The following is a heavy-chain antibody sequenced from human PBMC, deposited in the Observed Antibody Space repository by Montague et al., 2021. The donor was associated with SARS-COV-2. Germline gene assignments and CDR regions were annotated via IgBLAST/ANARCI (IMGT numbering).Heavy chain of an antibody. CDR2: GYFDGSP. Sequence: SETLSLTCTVSGGSISPYYWTWIRQPPGKGLEWIGSGYFDGSPYYKSSLKGRGSVSVDTSKNQFSLKLTSVTVADTAVYFCARDVGKGFSGDENEGGFDYWGQGILVSVSP. CDR3: ARDVGKGFSGDENEGGFDY. CDR1: GGSISPYY. D-gene: IGHD5-12*01. V-gene: IGHV4-59*12. J-gene: IGHJ4*02.